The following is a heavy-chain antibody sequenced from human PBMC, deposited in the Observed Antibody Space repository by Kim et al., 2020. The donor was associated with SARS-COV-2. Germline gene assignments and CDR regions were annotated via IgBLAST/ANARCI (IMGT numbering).Heavy chain of an antibody. D-gene: IGHD4-17*01. J-gene: IGHJ4*02. CDR2: IYSGGST. Sequence: GGSLRLSCAASGFTVSSNYMSWVRQAPGKGLEWVSVIYSGGSTYYADSVKGRFTISRDNSKNTLYLQMNSLRAEDTAVYYCARDDYGGAGYFDYWGQGTLVTVSS. CDR3: ARDDYGGAGYFDY. V-gene: IGHV3-66*01. CDR1: GFTVSSNY.